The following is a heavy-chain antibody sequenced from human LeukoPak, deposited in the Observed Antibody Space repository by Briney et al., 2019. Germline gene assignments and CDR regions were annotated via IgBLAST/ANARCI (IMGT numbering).Heavy chain of an antibody. Sequence: GESLKISCAASGFTFSSYGMRWVRQAPGKGLEWVAFIRYDGSNKYYADSVKGRFTISRDNSKNTLYLQMNSLRAEDTAVYYCAKALSGGEQRDAFDIWGQRTMVTVSS. CDR1: GFTFSSYG. V-gene: IGHV3-30*02. J-gene: IGHJ3*02. CDR2: IRYDGSNK. CDR3: AKALSGGEQRDAFDI. D-gene: IGHD3-10*01.